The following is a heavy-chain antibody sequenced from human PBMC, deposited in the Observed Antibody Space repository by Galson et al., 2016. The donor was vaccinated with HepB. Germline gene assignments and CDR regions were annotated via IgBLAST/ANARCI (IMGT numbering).Heavy chain of an antibody. Sequence: SETLSLTCTVSGNTVNTGLYYWSWIRQPPGKRLEWIGYIYNRGTTDYNPSLESRVTISVDTSKNKFSLKLSSVTAADTAVYYCARGRYYYVSGIYHDYWGQGTLVTVSS. D-gene: IGHD3-10*01. J-gene: IGHJ4*02. CDR3: ARGRYYYVSGIYHDY. V-gene: IGHV4-61*01. CDR2: IYNRGTT. CDR1: GNTVNTGLYY.